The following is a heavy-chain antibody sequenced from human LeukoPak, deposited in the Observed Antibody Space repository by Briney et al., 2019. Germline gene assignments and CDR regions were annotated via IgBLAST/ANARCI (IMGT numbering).Heavy chain of an antibody. Sequence: SETLSLTCTVSGGSISSSSYYWGWIRQPPGKGLEWIAYIYNSGTINYNPSLKSRVTISSDTSKNHVSLKVTSVTAADTAVYYCARRGKVGSSFDSWGQGTLVTVSS. V-gene: IGHV4-61*05. CDR1: GGSISSSSYY. CDR3: ARRGKVGSSFDS. J-gene: IGHJ4*02. CDR2: IYNSGTI. D-gene: IGHD1-26*01.